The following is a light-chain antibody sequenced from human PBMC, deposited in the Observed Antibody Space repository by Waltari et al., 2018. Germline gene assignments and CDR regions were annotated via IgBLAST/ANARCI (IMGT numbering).Light chain of an antibody. Sequence: EIVLTQSPATLSLSPGERATLSCRASQSVSYYLAWYQQRPGQAPRLPIYDTSHRATGIPDRFSGSGSETDFTLTISSLEPEDFAVYYCQQRRNWPLTFGGGTKVEIK. CDR2: DTS. CDR3: QQRRNWPLT. J-gene: IGKJ4*01. CDR1: QSVSYY. V-gene: IGKV3-11*01.